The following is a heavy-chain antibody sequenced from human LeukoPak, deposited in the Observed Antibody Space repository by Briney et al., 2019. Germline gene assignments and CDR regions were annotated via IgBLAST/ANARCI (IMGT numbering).Heavy chain of an antibody. D-gene: IGHD1-26*01. CDR2: IYSGGST. V-gene: IGHV3-53*01. CDR1: GFTVSSNY. Sequence: PGGSLRLSCAASGFTVSSNYMSWVRQAPGKGLEWVSVIYSGGSTYYADAVKGRFTISRDNSNNTLYLQMNSLRAEDTALYFCAKDRIIVIPGPYSWLDSWGQGALVTVSS. CDR3: AKDRIIVIPGPYSWLDS. J-gene: IGHJ5*01.